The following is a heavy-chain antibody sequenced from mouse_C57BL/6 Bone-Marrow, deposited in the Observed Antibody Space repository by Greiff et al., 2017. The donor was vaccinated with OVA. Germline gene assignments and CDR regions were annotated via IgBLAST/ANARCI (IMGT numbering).Heavy chain of an antibody. J-gene: IGHJ1*03. Sequence: VQLQQSGAELVKPGASVKLSCKASGYTFTSYWMQWVKQRPGQGLEWIGEIDPSDSYTNYNQKFKGKATLTVDTSSSTAYMQLSSLTSEDSAVYYCARQDYYGSSSDVWGTGTTVTVSS. CDR1: GYTFTSYW. V-gene: IGHV1-50*01. CDR2: IDPSDSYT. CDR3: ARQDYYGSSSDV. D-gene: IGHD1-1*01.